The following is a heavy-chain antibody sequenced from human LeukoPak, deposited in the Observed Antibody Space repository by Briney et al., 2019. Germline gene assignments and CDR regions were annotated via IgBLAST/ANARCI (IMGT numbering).Heavy chain of an antibody. CDR2: IYYSGST. J-gene: IGHJ5*02. Sequence: SETLSLTCTVSGGSISSSSYYWGWIRQPPGEGLEWIGSIYYSGSTYYNPSLKSRVTISVDTSKNQFSLKLSSVTAADTAVYYCARAPSLKARFDPWGQGTLVTVSS. CDR3: ARAPSLKARFDP. CDR1: GGSISSSSYY. V-gene: IGHV4-39*07.